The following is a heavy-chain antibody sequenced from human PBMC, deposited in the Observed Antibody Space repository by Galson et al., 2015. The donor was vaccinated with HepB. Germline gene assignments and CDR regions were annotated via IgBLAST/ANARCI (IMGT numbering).Heavy chain of an antibody. CDR1: GFTFSGYT. D-gene: IGHD6-13*01. V-gene: IGHV3-23*01. J-gene: IGHJ6*02. Sequence: SLRLSCAASGFTFSGYTMTWVRQTPRRGLEWVTSIGASDNSTFYADSVKGRFTISRDNSKNTLYLQMDSLRVEDTALYYCAKDVMTSSSPYGVDVWGQGTTVTVSS. CDR3: AKDVMTSSSPYGVDV. CDR2: IGASDNST.